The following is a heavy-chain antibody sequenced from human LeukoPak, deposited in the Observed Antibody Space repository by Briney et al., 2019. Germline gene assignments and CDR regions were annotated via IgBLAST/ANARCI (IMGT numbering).Heavy chain of an antibody. J-gene: IGHJ4*02. D-gene: IGHD3-3*01. V-gene: IGHV3-30-3*01. CDR3: ARAGYDFWSGYYTGNDY. Sequence: GGSLRLSCAASGFTFSSYAMHWVRQAPGKGLEWVAVISYDGSNKYYADSVKGRSTISRDNAKNSLYLQMNSLRAEDTAVYYCARAGYDFWSGYYTGNDYWGQGTLVTVSS. CDR2: ISYDGSNK. CDR1: GFTFSSYA.